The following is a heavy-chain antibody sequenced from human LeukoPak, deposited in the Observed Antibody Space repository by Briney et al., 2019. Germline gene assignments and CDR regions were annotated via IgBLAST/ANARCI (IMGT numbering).Heavy chain of an antibody. V-gene: IGHV4-39*07. D-gene: IGHD3-22*01. CDR3: ARAQRYTYYYDSSIVFDV. CDR2: IYYTGST. CDR1: GGSISSNSYY. J-gene: IGHJ3*01. Sequence: PSETLSLTCTVSGGSISSNSYYWGWIRQPPGKGLEWIGTIYYTGSTHYNPSLKSRVTISLDTSKNHFSLNLSSLTAADTAVYYCARAQRYTYYYDSSIVFDVWGQGTMVTVSS.